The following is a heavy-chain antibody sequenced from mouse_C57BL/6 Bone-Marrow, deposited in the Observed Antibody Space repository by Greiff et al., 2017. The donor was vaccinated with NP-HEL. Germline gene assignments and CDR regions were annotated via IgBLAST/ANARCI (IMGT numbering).Heavy chain of an antibody. Sequence: EVQLQQSVAELVRPGASVKLSCTASGFNIKNTYMHWVKQRPEQGLEWIGRIDPANGNPKYAPKFQGKATITADTSSHTAYLQRSSLTSEDTAIYYCARGYYGSSFLYWYFDVWGTGTTVTVSS. J-gene: IGHJ1*03. CDR2: IDPANGNP. CDR1: GFNIKNTY. CDR3: ARGYYGSSFLYWYFDV. V-gene: IGHV14-3*01. D-gene: IGHD1-1*01.